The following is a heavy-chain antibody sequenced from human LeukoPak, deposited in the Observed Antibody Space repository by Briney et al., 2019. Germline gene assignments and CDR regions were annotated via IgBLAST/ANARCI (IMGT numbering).Heavy chain of an antibody. CDR3: ATPAYYYDSSGYYLDY. CDR2: INPNSGGT. CDR1: GYTFTGYY. Sequence: ASVKVSCKASGYTFTGYYMHWVRQAPGQGLEWMGWINPNSGGTYYAQKFQGRVTMTSDTSISTAYMELSRLRSDNTAVYYCATPAYYYDSSGYYLDYWGQGTLVTVSS. J-gene: IGHJ4*02. V-gene: IGHV1-2*02. D-gene: IGHD3-22*01.